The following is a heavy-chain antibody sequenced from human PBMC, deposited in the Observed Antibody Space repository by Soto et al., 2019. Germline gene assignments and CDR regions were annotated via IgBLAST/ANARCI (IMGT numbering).Heavy chain of an antibody. J-gene: IGHJ5*02. V-gene: IGHV1-18*01. CDR3: ARRYCSSTSCYVWWFDP. CDR1: GYGFASCC. Sequence: ASVEVRCTACGYGFASCCSSWLRQATEQGLEWMGWISAYNGNTNYAQKLQGRVTMTTDTSTSTAYMELRSLRSDDTAVYYCARRYCSSTSCYVWWFDPWGQGTLVTVSS. D-gene: IGHD2-2*01. CDR2: ISAYNGNT.